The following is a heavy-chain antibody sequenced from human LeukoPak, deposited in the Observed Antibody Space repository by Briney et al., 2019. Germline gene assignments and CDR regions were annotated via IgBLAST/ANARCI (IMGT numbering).Heavy chain of an antibody. CDR1: GFTFSSYA. Sequence: GGSLRLSCAASGFTFSSYAMSWVRQAPGKGLEWVSAISGSGGSTYYADSVMGRFTISRDNSKNTLYLQMNSLRAEDTAVYYCAKGQGLRGYYGMDVWGQGTTVTVSS. D-gene: IGHD6-25*01. V-gene: IGHV3-23*01. J-gene: IGHJ6*02. CDR3: AKGQGLRGYYGMDV. CDR2: ISGSGGST.